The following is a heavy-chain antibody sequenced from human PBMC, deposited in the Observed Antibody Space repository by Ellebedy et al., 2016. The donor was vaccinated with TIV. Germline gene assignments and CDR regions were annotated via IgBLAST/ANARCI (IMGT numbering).Heavy chain of an antibody. Sequence: SVKVSXKASGGTFSSYAISWVRQAPGQGLEWMGGIIPIFGTANYAQKFQGRVTITADESTSTAYMELSSLRSEDTAVYYCARGLVATGYYYYYYGMDVWGQGTTVTVSS. CDR3: ARGLVATGYYYYYYGMDV. CDR2: IIPIFGTA. CDR1: GGTFSSYA. V-gene: IGHV1-69*13. J-gene: IGHJ6*02. D-gene: IGHD5-12*01.